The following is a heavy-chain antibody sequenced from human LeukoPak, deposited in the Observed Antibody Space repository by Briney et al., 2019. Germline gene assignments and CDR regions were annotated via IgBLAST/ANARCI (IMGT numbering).Heavy chain of an antibody. CDR2: INPNSGGT. J-gene: IGHJ3*02. V-gene: IGHV1-2*06. D-gene: IGHD2-2*01. CDR3: ARDRRYCSSTSCYAFDI. Sequence: ASVKVSCKASGYTFTGYYMHWVRQAPGQGLEWMGRINPNSGGTNYAQKFQGRVAMTRDTSISTAYVELSRLRSDDTAVYYCARDRRYCSSTSCYAFDIWDQGTMVTVSS. CDR1: GYTFTGYY.